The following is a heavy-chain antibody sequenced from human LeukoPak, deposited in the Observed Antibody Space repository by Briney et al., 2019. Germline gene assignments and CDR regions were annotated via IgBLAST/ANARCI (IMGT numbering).Heavy chain of an antibody. CDR2: INPNSGGT. CDR3: ARDGLAGYYGSGNYRWFDP. CDR1: GYTFTGYY. D-gene: IGHD3-10*01. Sequence: ASVKVSCKASGYTFTGYYMHWVRQAPGQGLEWMGWINPNSGGTNYAQKFQGRVTMTRDTSISTAYMELSSLRSEDTAVYYCARDGLAGYYGSGNYRWFDPWGQGTLVTVSS. J-gene: IGHJ5*02. V-gene: IGHV1-2*02.